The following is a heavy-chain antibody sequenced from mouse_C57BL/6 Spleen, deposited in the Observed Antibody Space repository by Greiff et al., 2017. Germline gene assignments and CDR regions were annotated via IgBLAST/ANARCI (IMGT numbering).Heavy chain of an antibody. CDR1: GYTFTDYE. CDR3: TREGLYDYDERFAY. J-gene: IGHJ3*01. V-gene: IGHV1-15*01. CDR2: IDPETGGT. Sequence: QVQLQQSGAELVRPGASVTLSCKASGYTFTDYEMHWVKQTPVHGLEWIGAIDPETGGTAYNQKFKGKAILTADKSSSTAYMELRSLTSEDSAVXYCTREGLYDYDERFAYWGQGTLVTVSA. D-gene: IGHD2-4*01.